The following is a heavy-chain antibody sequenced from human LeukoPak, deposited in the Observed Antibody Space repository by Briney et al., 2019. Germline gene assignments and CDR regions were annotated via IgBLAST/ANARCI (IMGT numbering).Heavy chain of an antibody. CDR2: ISYDGSKK. D-gene: IGHD6-19*01. CDR3: ARSRSASTSGWYDYFDY. J-gene: IGHJ4*02. CDR1: GFTFSSSA. Sequence: GRSLRLSCAASGFTFSSSAMQWVRQAPGEGLEWVAVISYDGSKKYYADSVKGRFTISRDDSKNTLYLQMNSLRGEDTAVYYCARSRSASTSGWYDYFDYWGRGTLVTVSS. V-gene: IGHV3-30*04.